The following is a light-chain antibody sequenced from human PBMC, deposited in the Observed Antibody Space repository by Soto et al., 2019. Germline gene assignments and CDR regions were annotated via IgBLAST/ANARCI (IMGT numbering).Light chain of an antibody. V-gene: IGLV2-14*01. CDR2: DVS. J-gene: IGLJ1*01. CDR1: SSEVGGYNY. Sequence: QSGLTQPASVSGSPGQSITISCTGTSSEVGGYNYVSWYQQHPGKAPKLMIYDVSNRPSGVSNRFSGSKSGNTASLTISGLQAEDEADYYCISYTSSSTLFGTGTKVTVL. CDR3: ISYTSSSTL.